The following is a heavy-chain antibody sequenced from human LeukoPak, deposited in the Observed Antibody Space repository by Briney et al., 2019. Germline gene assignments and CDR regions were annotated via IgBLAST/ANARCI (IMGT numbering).Heavy chain of an antibody. CDR3: ARIRYCTNGVCYREYYFDY. D-gene: IGHD2-8*01. CDR1: GFSFGSYG. CDR2: ISGHTGTT. J-gene: IGHJ4*02. Sequence: PGGSLRLSCAASGFSFGSYGLSWVRQAPGMGLQWVAFISGHTGTTRFADSVEGRFTISRDNAKNSLYLQMNSLRAEDTALYYCARIRYCTNGVCYREYYFDYWGQGTLVTVSS. V-gene: IGHV3-48*04.